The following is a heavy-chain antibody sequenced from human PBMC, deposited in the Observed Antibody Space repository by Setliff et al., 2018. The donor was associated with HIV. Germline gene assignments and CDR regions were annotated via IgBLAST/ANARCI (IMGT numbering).Heavy chain of an antibody. CDR2: VWYDGGNK. J-gene: IGHJ4*02. D-gene: IGHD3-16*01. Sequence: GGSLRLSCAASGFTFSHYGMHWVRQAPGKGLEWVAIVWYDGGNKYYADSVKGRFTISRDNSKNTLFLQMHSLRAEDTALYYCAKVYYADSGYLDSWGQGTLVTVSS. V-gene: IGHV3-30*02. CDR1: GFTFSHYG. CDR3: AKVYYADSGYLDS.